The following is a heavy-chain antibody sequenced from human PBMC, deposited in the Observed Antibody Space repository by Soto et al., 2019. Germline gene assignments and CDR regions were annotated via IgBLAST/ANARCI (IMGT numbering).Heavy chain of an antibody. D-gene: IGHD5-18*01. V-gene: IGHV1-69*13. Sequence: GASVKVSCKASGGTFSSYAISWVRQATGQGLEWMGGIIPIFGTANYAQKFQGRVTITADESTSTAYMELSSLRSEDTAVYYCAREREGGYSYGLDYYYGMDVWGQGTTVTVSS. CDR2: IIPIFGTA. CDR1: GGTFSSYA. J-gene: IGHJ6*02. CDR3: AREREGGYSYGLDYYYGMDV.